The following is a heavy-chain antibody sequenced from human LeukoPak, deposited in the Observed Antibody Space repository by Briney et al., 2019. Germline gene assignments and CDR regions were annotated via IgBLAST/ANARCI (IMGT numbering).Heavy chain of an antibody. CDR1: GGSISSYY. J-gene: IGHJ3*02. CDR3: ARDLGMYCSSTSCYMDAFDI. V-gene: IGHV4-59*06. D-gene: IGHD2-2*02. Sequence: SETLSLTCTVSGGSISSYYWSWIRQHPGKGLEWIGYIYYSGSTYYNPSLKSRVTTSVDTSKNQFSLKLSSVTAADTAVYYCARDLGMYCSSTSCYMDAFDIWGQGTMVTVSS. CDR2: IYYSGST.